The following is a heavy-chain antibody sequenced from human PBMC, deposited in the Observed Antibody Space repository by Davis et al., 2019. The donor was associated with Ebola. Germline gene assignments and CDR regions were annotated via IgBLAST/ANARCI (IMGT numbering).Heavy chain of an antibody. CDR1: GFTFSDYY. CDR3: ARDEGIAAAGTAPGVHYYYYYGMDV. J-gene: IGHJ6*02. V-gene: IGHV3-11*06. D-gene: IGHD6-13*01. CDR2: ISSSSSYT. Sequence: PGGSLRLSCAASGFTFSDYYMSWIRQAPGKGLEWVSYISSSSSYTNYADSVKGRFTISRDNAKNSLYLQMNSLRAEDTAVYYCARDEGIAAAGTAPGVHYYYYYGMDVWGQGSTVTVSS.